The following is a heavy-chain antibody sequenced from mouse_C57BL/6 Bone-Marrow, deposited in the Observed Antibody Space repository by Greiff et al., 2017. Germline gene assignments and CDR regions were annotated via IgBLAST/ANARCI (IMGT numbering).Heavy chain of an antibody. CDR2: INYDGSST. J-gene: IGHJ2*01. Sequence: EVKVVESEGGLVQPGSSMKLSCTASGFTFSDYYMAWVRQVPEKGLEWVANINYDGSSTYYLDSLKSRFIISRENAKNILYLQMSSLKSEDTATYYCARELPFDYWGQGTTLTVSS. CDR3: ARELPFDY. V-gene: IGHV5-16*01. CDR1: GFTFSDYY.